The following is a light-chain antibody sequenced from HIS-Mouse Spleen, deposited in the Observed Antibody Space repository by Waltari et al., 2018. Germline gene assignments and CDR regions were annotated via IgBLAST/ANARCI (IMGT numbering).Light chain of an antibody. CDR2: EDS. CDR3: YSTDSSGNHRV. Sequence: SYELTQPPSVSVSPGQTARITCSGDALPTNYAYLYQQQSGQAPGLVIYEDSKRPSGIPERVSGASSGTMATWTISGAQVDDEADYYCYSTDSSGNHRVFGGGTKLTVL. CDR1: ALPTNY. J-gene: IGLJ2*01. V-gene: IGLV3-10*01.